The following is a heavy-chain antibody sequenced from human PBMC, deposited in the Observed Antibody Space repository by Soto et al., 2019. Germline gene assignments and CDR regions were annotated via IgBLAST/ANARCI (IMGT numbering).Heavy chain of an antibody. CDR1: GGSISSGDYY. CDR3: XRGXXXXXXXXXXXXXXX. Sequence: QVQLQESGPGLVKPSQTLSLTCTVSGGSISSGDYYWSWIRQPPGKGLEWIGYIYYSGSTYYNPSLKSRVTISVDTSKNQFXLXLSSVXAXXXXVXXXXRGXXXXXXXXXXXXXXXXGQGTLVTVSS. CDR2: IYYSGST. D-gene: IGHD3-10*01. V-gene: IGHV4-30-4*01. J-gene: IGHJ4*02.